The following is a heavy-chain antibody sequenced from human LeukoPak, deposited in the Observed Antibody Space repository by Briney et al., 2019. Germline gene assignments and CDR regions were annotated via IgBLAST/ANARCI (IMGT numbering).Heavy chain of an antibody. CDR3: ARGRRELKYAPDY. CDR2: IYYTAGA. CDR1: GASMRSETHY. Sequence: PSQTLSLTCNVSGASMRSETHYWSWLRQHPGKGPEWIAYIYYTAGAYYNPSLESRVSISLDASENQFSLKLSSVTAADTAVYYCARGRRELKYAPDYWGQGTPVTVSS. V-gene: IGHV4-31*03. D-gene: IGHD2-2*01. J-gene: IGHJ4*02.